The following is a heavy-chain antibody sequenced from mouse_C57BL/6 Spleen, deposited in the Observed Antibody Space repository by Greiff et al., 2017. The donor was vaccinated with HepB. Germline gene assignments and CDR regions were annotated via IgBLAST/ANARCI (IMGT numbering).Heavy chain of an antibody. D-gene: IGHD2-4*01. CDR3: AKAYDYDRYWYFDD. V-gene: IGHV1-7*01. CDR1: GYTFTSYW. CDR2: INPSSGYT. J-gene: IGHJ1*03. Sequence: VQLQESGAELAKPGASVKLSCTASGYTFTSYWMHWVKQRPGQGLEWIGYINPSSGYTKYNQKFKDKATFTADKSSNTAYMQLSSLTSEDSAVYYCAKAYDYDRYWYFDDWGTGTTVTVSS.